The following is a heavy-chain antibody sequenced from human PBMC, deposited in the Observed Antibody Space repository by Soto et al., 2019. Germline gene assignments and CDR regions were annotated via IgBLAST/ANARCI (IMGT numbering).Heavy chain of an antibody. CDR2: INHSGST. CDR3: ARGTWYYYYYMDV. V-gene: IGHV4-34*01. CDR1: GGSFSGYY. J-gene: IGHJ6*03. Sequence: SETLSLTCAVYGGSFSGYYWSWIRQPPGKGLEWIGEINHSGSTNYNPSLKSRVTISVDTSKNQFSLKLSSVTAADTAVYYCARGTWYYYYYMDVWGKGTTVTSP.